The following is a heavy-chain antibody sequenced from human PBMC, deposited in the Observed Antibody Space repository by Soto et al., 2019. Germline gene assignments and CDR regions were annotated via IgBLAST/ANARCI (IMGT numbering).Heavy chain of an antibody. V-gene: IGHV3-23*01. D-gene: IGHD2-8*01. CDR2: ITGSAGTT. CDR1: GFTFSSYS. Sequence: GGSLRLSCAASGFTFSSYSMTWVRQAPGKGLEWVAHITGSAGTTYYADSVKGRFTISRDTSRNTVYLQMNSLRAEDTALYYCAKCMQAYWNYDAHHIWGQGTMVTVSS. CDR3: AKCMQAYWNYDAHHI. J-gene: IGHJ3*02.